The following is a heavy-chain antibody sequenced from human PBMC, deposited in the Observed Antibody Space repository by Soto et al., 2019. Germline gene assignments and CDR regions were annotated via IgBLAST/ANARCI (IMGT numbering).Heavy chain of an antibody. D-gene: IGHD5-18*01. Sequence: QVQLQESGPGLVKPSQTLSLTCTVSGGSISSGDYYWSWIRQPPGKGLEWIGYIYYSGSIYYNPSLKSRVTISVDTSKNQFSLKLSSVTAADTAVYYCARAPPLKYTYGLRGAFDIWGQGTMVTVSS. J-gene: IGHJ3*02. CDR2: IYYSGSI. CDR3: ARAPPLKYTYGLRGAFDI. CDR1: GGSISSGDYY. V-gene: IGHV4-30-4*01.